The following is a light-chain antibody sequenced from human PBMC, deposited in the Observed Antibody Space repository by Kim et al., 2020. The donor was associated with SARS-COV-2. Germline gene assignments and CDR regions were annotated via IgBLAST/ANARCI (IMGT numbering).Light chain of an antibody. J-gene: IGKJ1*01. CDR1: QSVSSY. Sequence: SPGERATLACRASQSVSSYLAWYQQKPGQAPRLLIYDASNRATGIPARFSGSGSGTDFTRTISSLEPEDFAVYYCQQRSNWPPATFGQGTKVDIK. CDR2: DAS. V-gene: IGKV3-11*01. CDR3: QQRSNWPPAT.